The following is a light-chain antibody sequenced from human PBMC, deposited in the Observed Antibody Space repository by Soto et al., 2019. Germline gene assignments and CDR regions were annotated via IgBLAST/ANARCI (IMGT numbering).Light chain of an antibody. CDR2: GAS. J-gene: IGKJ2*01. Sequence: ETVLTQSPGILSLSPGERATLYCRASQSVINSYLAWYQQTPGQAPRLLIYGASTRATGTPERFSGSGSGTDFTLTISSLEPEDSAVYYCQQYGSSVYTFGQGTKLEIK. CDR3: QQYGSSVYT. V-gene: IGKV3-20*01. CDR1: QSVINSY.